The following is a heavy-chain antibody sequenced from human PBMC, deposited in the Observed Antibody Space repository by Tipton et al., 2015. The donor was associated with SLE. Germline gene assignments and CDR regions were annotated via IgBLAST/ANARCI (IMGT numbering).Heavy chain of an antibody. V-gene: IGHV4-61*09. Sequence: LRLSCTVSGGSISSGSYYWSWIRQPAGKGLEWIGYIYTSGSTNYNPSLKSRVTISVDTSKNQFSLKLSSVTAADAAVYYCARGDWVTTSYWFDFWGHGTLVTVSS. CDR1: GGSISSGSYY. D-gene: IGHD3/OR15-3a*01. CDR2: IYTSGST. CDR3: ARGDWVTTSYWFDF. J-gene: IGHJ5*01.